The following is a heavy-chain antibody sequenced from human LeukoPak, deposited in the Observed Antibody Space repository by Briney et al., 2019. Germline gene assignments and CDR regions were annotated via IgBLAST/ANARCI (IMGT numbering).Heavy chain of an antibody. CDR3: AKNHDFWSGYYYYYYMDV. V-gene: IGHV3-23*01. D-gene: IGHD3-3*01. Sequence: PGGSLRLSCAASGFTFSSYAMSWVRQAPGKGLEWVSAISGSGGSTYYADSVKGRFTISRDNSKNTLYLQMNSLRAEDTAVYYCAKNHDFWSGYYYYYYMDVWGKGTTVTVSS. J-gene: IGHJ6*03. CDR1: GFTFSSYA. CDR2: ISGSGGST.